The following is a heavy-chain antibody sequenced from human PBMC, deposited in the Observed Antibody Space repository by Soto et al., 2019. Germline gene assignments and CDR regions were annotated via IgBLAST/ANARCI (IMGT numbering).Heavy chain of an antibody. V-gene: IGHV1-3*01. CDR1: GYTFTSYA. Sequence: ASVKVSCKASGYTFTSYAMNWVRQAPGQRREWMGWINAGNGNTKYSQKFQGRVTITRDTSASTAYMGLSSLRSEDTAVYYCATKEDGSGWYYDWFDPWGQGTLVTGSS. J-gene: IGHJ5*02. CDR2: INAGNGNT. D-gene: IGHD6-19*01. CDR3: ATKEDGSGWYYDWFDP.